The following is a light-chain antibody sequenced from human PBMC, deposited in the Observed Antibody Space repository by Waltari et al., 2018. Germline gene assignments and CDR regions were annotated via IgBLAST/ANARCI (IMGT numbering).Light chain of an antibody. CDR2: TAS. V-gene: IGKV1-39*01. CDR1: QSLSNY. Sequence: DIQMTQSPSSLSASVGDRVTITCRASQSLSNYVNWYQQRPGKAPELLIYTASTLQSGVPSRFSGSGSGTDFTLAISRLQPEDFATYYCQQSYNTPITFGQGTRLEIK. CDR3: QQSYNTPIT. J-gene: IGKJ5*01.